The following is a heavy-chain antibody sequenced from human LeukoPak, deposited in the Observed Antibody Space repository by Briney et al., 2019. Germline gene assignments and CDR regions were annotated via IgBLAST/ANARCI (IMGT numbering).Heavy chain of an antibody. Sequence: SETLSLTCTVSGDSISSTIYYWGWIRQPPGKGLEWIGCIYHSGGTYYNPSLKSRVTISVDTSKNQFSLNLSSVTAADTAVYYCAKDRRLASYDYWGQGALVTVSS. V-gene: IGHV4-39*07. CDR2: IYHSGGT. CDR3: AKDRRLASYDY. J-gene: IGHJ4*02. D-gene: IGHD3-22*01. CDR1: GDSISSTIYY.